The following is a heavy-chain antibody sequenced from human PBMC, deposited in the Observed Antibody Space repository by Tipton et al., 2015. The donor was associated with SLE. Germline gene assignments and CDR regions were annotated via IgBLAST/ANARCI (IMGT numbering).Heavy chain of an antibody. J-gene: IGHJ4*02. CDR1: GGSISSGSYY. Sequence: TLSLTCTVSGGSISSGSYYGSWIRQPAGKGLEWIGRIYTSGSTNYNPPLKSRVTISVDTSKNQFSLKLSSVTAADTAVYYCARHNGVNLFDYWGQGTRVTVSS. CDR2: IYTSGST. D-gene: IGHD2-8*01. CDR3: ARHNGVNLFDY. V-gene: IGHV4-61*02.